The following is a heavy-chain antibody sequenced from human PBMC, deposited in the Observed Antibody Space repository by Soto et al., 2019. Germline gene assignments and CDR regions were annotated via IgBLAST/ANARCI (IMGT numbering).Heavy chain of an antibody. CDR3: ARGRYGDY. Sequence: QVHLVQSGAEVKKPGASVKVSCKGSGYAFTTYGITWVRQAPGQGLEWMGWISAHNGNTNYAQKLQGRVTVTRDTSTSTAYMELRTLRSDDTAVYYCARGRYGDYWGQGALVTVSS. CDR1: GYAFTTYG. J-gene: IGHJ4*02. CDR2: ISAHNGNT. D-gene: IGHD1-1*01. V-gene: IGHV1-18*01.